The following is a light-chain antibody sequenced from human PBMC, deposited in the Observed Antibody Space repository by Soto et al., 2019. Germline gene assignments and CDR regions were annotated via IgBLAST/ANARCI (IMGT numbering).Light chain of an antibody. CDR1: QSITSY. CDR2: AAS. CDR3: QQSYSSPPT. V-gene: IGKV1-39*01. Sequence: DIQLTQSPASLSASVGDTVTNTCRASQSITSYLNWYQQKPGTGPKLLIWAASSLQSGAPSRFSGSVSGTDFTLTISSLQPEDFATYYCQQSYSSPPTFGQGTKVDI. J-gene: IGKJ1*01.